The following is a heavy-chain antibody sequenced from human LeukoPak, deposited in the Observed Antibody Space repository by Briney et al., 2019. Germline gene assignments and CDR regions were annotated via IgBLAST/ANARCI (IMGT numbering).Heavy chain of an antibody. Sequence: SETLSLTCTVFGGSISSSSYYWGWIRQPPGKGLEWIGSIYYSGSTYYNPSLKSRVTISVDTSKNQFSLKLSSVTAADTAVYYCAKDSCSSTSCYRGVDYWGQGTLVTVSS. CDR1: GGSISSSSYY. D-gene: IGHD2-2*01. CDR3: AKDSCSSTSCYRGVDY. V-gene: IGHV4-39*07. J-gene: IGHJ4*02. CDR2: IYYSGST.